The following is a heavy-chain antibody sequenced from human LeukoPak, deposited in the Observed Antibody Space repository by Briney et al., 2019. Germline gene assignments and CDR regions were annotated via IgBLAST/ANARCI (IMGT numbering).Heavy chain of an antibody. CDR2: MNPNSGNT. J-gene: IGHJ3*02. V-gene: IGHV1-8*01. CDR3: ARGSNVVELRAFDI. Sequence: VSVKVSCKASGYTFTSYDINWLRQATGQGLEWMGWMNPNSGNTGYAQKFQGRVTMTRNTSISTAYMELSSLRSEDTAVYYCARGSNVVELRAFDIWGQGTMVTVSS. CDR1: GYTFTSYD. D-gene: IGHD1-7*01.